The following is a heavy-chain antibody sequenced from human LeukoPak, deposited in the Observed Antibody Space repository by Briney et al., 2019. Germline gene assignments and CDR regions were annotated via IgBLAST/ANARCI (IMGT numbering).Heavy chain of an antibody. D-gene: IGHD3-10*01. CDR2: ISSTTSTI. CDR3: ARGSYGSGSYYNLFDY. Sequence: GGSLRLSCAASGFTFSSYSMNWVRQAPGKGLEWVSYISSTTSTIYYADSVKGRFTISRDNAKNSLYLQMNSLRVEDTAVYYCARGSYGSGSYYNLFDYWGQGTLVTVSS. CDR1: GFTFSSYS. J-gene: IGHJ4*02. V-gene: IGHV3-48*04.